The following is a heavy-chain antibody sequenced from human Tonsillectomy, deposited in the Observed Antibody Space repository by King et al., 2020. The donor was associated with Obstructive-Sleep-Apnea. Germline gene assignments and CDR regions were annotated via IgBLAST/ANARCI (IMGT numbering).Heavy chain of an antibody. J-gene: IGHJ3*02. CDR2: INHSGST. Sequence: VQLQQWGAGLLKPSETLSLTCAVYGGSFSGYYWSWIRQPPGKGLEWIGEINHSGSTNYNPSLKSRVTISVDTSKNQFSLKLSSVTAADTAVYYCARPHLLLDAFDICGQGTMVTVSS. D-gene: IGHD3-22*01. CDR1: GGSFSGYY. CDR3: ARPHLLLDAFDI. V-gene: IGHV4-34*01.